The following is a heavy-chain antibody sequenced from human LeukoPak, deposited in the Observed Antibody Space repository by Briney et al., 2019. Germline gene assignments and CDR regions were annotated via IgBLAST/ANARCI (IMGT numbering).Heavy chain of an antibody. CDR3: ARDWGSIKAITDY. J-gene: IGHJ4*02. CDR2: ISSNSDNT. CDR1: GYTFTSYG. V-gene: IGHV1-18*01. Sequence: ASVNVSCKATGYTFTSYGISWVRQAPGQGLEWMGWISSNSDNTNYAQKLQGRVTMTTDTSTSTAYMELRSLRSDDTAVYYCARDWGSIKAITDYWGQGTLVTVSS. D-gene: IGHD3-16*01.